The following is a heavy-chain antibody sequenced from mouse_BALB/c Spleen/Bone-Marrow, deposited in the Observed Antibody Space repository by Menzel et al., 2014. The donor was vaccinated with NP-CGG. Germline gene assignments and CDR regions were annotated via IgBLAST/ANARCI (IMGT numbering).Heavy chain of an antibody. CDR3: ANYGNYFDY. J-gene: IGHJ2*01. V-gene: IGHV3-6*02. Sequence: ESGPGLVTPSQSLSLTCSVTAYSITSGYYWHWIRQFPGKKLEWMGYISYDCRNNYNPSLKNRISITRDTSKNQFFLKLNSVTTEDTATYYCANYGNYFDYWGQGTTRTVSS. D-gene: IGHD2-1*01. CDR2: ISYDCRN. CDR1: AYSITSGYY.